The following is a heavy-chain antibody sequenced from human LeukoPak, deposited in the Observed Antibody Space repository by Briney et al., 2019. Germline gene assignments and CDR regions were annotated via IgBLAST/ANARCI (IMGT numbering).Heavy chain of an antibody. CDR2: IYYSGST. CDR1: GGSISSSSYY. Sequence: SETLSLTRTVSGGSISSSSYYWGWIRQPPGKGLEWIGSIYYSGSTYYNPSLKSQVTISVDTSKNQFSLKLSSVTAADTAVYFCARTRADFWSGYYYYGMDVWGQGTTVTVSS. V-gene: IGHV4-39*01. D-gene: IGHD3-3*01. CDR3: ARTRADFWSGYYYYGMDV. J-gene: IGHJ6*02.